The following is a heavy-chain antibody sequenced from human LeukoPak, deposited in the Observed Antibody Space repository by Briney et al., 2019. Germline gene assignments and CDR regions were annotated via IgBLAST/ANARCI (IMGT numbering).Heavy chain of an antibody. Sequence: GGSLRLSCAASGFTFSSYSMNWVRQAPGKGLEWVSSISSSSSYIYYADSVKGRFTISRDNAKNSLHLQMNSLRAEDTAVYYCARDKNLWFGELSDPFYYYGMDVWGKGTTVTVSS. D-gene: IGHD3-10*01. CDR2: ISSSSSYI. V-gene: IGHV3-21*01. J-gene: IGHJ6*04. CDR3: ARDKNLWFGELSDPFYYYGMDV. CDR1: GFTFSSYS.